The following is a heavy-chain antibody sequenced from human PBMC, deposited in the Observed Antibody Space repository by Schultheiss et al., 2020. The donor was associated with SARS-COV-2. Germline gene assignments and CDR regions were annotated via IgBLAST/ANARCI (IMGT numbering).Heavy chain of an antibody. Sequence: GGSLRLSCSASGFTFSSYAMHWVRQAPGKGLEWVAVISYDGSNKYYADSVKGRFTISRENAKNSLYLQMNSLRAEDTAVYYCARMAPGYCSSTSCYNWYFDLWGRGTLVTVSS. V-gene: IGHV3-30*14. CDR3: ARMAPGYCSSTSCYNWYFDL. CDR2: ISYDGSNK. D-gene: IGHD2-2*03. J-gene: IGHJ2*01. CDR1: GFTFSSYA.